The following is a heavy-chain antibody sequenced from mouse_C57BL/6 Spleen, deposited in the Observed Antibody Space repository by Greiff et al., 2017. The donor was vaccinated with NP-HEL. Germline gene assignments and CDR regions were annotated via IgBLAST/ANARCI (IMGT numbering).Heavy chain of an antibody. Sequence: QVQLQQSGAELVRPGASVTLSCKASGYTFTDYEMHWVKQTPVHGLEWIGAIAPETGGTAYNQKFKGKAILTADKSSSTAYMELRSLTSEDSAVYSCTRKAIASYFDYWGQGTTLTVSS. D-gene: IGHD6-1*01. CDR3: TRKAIASYFDY. V-gene: IGHV1-15*01. CDR2: IAPETGGT. J-gene: IGHJ2*01. CDR1: GYTFTDYE.